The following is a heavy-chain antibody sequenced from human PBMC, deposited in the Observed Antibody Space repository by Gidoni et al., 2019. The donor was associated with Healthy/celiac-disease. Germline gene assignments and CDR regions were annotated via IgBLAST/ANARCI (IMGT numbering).Heavy chain of an antibody. V-gene: IGHV3-7*03. D-gene: IGHD6-6*01. CDR3: ARAARSRPRFYYYYYMDV. CDR2: IKQDGSEK. CDR1: GSTFSSYW. Sequence: SCAASGSTFSSYWMSWVRQAPGKGLEWVANIKQDGSEKYYVDSVKGRFTISRDNAKNSLYLQMNSLRAEDTAVYYCARAARSRPRFYYYYYMDVWGKGTTVTVSS. J-gene: IGHJ6*03.